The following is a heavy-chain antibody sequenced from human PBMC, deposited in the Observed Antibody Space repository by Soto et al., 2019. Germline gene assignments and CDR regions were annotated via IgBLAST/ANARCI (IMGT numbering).Heavy chain of an antibody. Sequence: PGVSLRLSCAASGFTFDDYAMHWVRQAPGKGLEWVSGISWNSGSIGYADSVKGRFTISRDNAKNSLYLQMNSLRAEDTALYYCAKDGPTGSSSLYYMDVWGKGTTVTVSS. D-gene: IGHD6-6*01. CDR1: GFTFDDYA. CDR2: ISWNSGSI. CDR3: AKDGPTGSSSLYYMDV. J-gene: IGHJ6*03. V-gene: IGHV3-9*01.